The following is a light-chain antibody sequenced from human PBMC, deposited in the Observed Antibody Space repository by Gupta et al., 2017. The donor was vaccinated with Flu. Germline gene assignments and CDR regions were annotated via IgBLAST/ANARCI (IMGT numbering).Light chain of an antibody. CDR1: QNIYNY. V-gene: IGKV1-39*01. Sequence: DIQMSQSPSSLSASVGDRVTISCRASQNIYNYLNWYQQKPGKAPTLLIYATSNLQSGVPSRFSGGKSGSDFTLTISSLQPEDFATYFCQQSYNIPRTFGQGTKLEIK. CDR3: QQSYNIPRT. CDR2: ATS. J-gene: IGKJ2*01.